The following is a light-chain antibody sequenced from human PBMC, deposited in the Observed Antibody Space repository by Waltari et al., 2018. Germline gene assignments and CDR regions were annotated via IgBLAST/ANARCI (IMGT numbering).Light chain of an antibody. CDR1: QSVITN. Sequence: EIVMTQSPATLSVSPGERATLSCKASQSVITNLAWYQQKPGQPPRLLIYGASARATGIPDRFSGSGFGTEFTRASSSLQSEDAAIYYCQQYHNWPRVFGQGTKVEIK. CDR3: QQYHNWPRV. CDR2: GAS. V-gene: IGKV3-15*01. J-gene: IGKJ1*01.